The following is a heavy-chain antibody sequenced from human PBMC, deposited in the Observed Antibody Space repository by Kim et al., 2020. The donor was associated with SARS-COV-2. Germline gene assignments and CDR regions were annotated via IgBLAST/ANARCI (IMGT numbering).Heavy chain of an antibody. Sequence: GGSLRLSCAASGFTFSSYWMSWVRQAPGKGLEWVANIKQDGSEKYYVDSVKGRFTISRDNAKNSLYLQMNSLRAEDTAVYYCARELRIAAAGSIDYWGQGTLVTVSS. CDR3: ARELRIAAAGSIDY. CDR2: IKQDGSEK. V-gene: IGHV3-7*03. CDR1: GFTFSSYW. D-gene: IGHD6-13*01. J-gene: IGHJ4*02.